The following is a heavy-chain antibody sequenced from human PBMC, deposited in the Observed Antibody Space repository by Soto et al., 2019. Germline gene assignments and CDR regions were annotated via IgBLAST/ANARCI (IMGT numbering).Heavy chain of an antibody. CDR1: GGTFSSYA. J-gene: IGHJ4*02. D-gene: IGHD6-6*01. V-gene: IGHV1-69*13. CDR3: AHGMTRYYFDY. Sequence: SVKVSCKASGGTFSSYAISWVRQAPGQGLEWMGGIIPIFGTANYAQKFQGRVTITADESTSTAYMELSSLRSVDTATYYCAHGMTRYYFDYWGQGTLVTVSS. CDR2: IIPIFGTA.